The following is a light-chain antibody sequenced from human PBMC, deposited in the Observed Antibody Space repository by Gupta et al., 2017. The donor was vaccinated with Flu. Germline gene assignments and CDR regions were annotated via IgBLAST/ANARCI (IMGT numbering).Light chain of an antibody. Sequence: DIQMTQSPSSVSASVGDRVTITCRASQSINNWLAWYQHKPGKAPKLLIYAASSLQSGVPSRFSGSGSGTDXTLSISXLRPEDFATYYCQQANSFLPLTFGXGTKVDIK. CDR3: QQANSFLPLT. CDR2: AAS. CDR1: QSINNW. J-gene: IGKJ3*01. V-gene: IGKV1D-12*01.